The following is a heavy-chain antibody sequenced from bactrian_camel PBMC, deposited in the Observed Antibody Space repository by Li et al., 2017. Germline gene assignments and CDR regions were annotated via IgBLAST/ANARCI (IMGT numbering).Heavy chain of an antibody. CDR1: GFTWSSSY. CDR3: ATLLGWYVAFDY. CDR2: ISTDGRNT. D-gene: IGHD6*01. V-gene: IGHV3-2*01. J-gene: IGHJ6*01. Sequence: HVQLVESGGGLVQPGGSLRLSCAASGFTWSSSYISWVRQAPGKGLEWLSTISTDGRNTHYADSVKGRFTISRDNAKNTVYLQMNSLKSEDTALYYCATLLGWYVAFDYWGQGTQVTVS.